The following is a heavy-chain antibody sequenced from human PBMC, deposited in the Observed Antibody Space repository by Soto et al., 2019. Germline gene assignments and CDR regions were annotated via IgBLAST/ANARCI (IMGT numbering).Heavy chain of an antibody. CDR3: SADPGGSA. CDR1: GFTFNNAW. Sequence: EVQLVESGGGLVKPGGSLRLSCAASGFTFNNAWMTWVRQAPGKGLEWVGRIKSKADGGIIDYAAPVRGRFTISRDDSKNTVYLQMIRLKTEDTAMYSCSADPGGSAWGQGTMVTVSS. V-gene: IGHV3-15*01. J-gene: IGHJ3*01. CDR2: IKSKADGGII.